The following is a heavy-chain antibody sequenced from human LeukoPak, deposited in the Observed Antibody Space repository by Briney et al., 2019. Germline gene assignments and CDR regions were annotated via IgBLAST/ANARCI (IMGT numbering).Heavy chain of an antibody. CDR2: INSDGSST. V-gene: IGHV3-74*01. J-gene: IGHJ6*04. CDR3: ARAEDSSSDGMDV. CDR1: GFTFSSYW. D-gene: IGHD6-6*01. Sequence: GGSLRLSCAASGFTFSSYWMHWVRHAPGKGLVWVSRINSDGSSTNYEDSVKGRFTISRDNAKNTLYLQMNSLRAEDTAVYYCARAEDSSSDGMDVWGKGTTVTVSS.